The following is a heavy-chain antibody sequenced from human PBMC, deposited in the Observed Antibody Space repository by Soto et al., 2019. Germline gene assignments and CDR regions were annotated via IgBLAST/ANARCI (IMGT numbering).Heavy chain of an antibody. D-gene: IGHD2-21*01. CDR2: IYWDDDK. V-gene: IGHV2-5*02. CDR1: GFSLSTSGVG. J-gene: IGHJ4*02. CDR3: ATQLYCGGDCYSYFEY. Sequence: SGPTLVNPTQTLTLTCTFSGFSLSTSGVGVGWIRQPPGKALEWLALIYWDDDKRYSPSLKSRLTITKDTSKNQVVLTMTNMDPVDTATYYCATQLYCGGDCYSYFEYWGQGTLVTVSS.